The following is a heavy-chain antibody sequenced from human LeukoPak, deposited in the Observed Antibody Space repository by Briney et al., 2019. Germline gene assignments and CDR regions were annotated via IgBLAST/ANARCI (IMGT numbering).Heavy chain of an antibody. CDR2: ISYDGSNK. CDR1: GFTFSSYA. V-gene: IGHV3-30-3*01. Sequence: GRSLRLSCAASGFTFSSYAMHWVRQAPGKGLEWVAVISYDGSNKYYADSVKGRFTISRDNSKNTLYLQMNSLRAEDTAVYYCARAWPVEMATIDFDYWGQGTLVTVSS. J-gene: IGHJ4*02. D-gene: IGHD5-24*01. CDR3: ARAWPVEMATIDFDY.